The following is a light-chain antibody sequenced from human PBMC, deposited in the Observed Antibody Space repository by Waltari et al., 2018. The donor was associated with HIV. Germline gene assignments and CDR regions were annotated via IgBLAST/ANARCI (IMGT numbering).Light chain of an antibody. Sequence: DIQMTQSPSSLSGSVGERVNITCQASQDINNYLNWYQQKAGRAPKLLIYDATNLEIGVPSRFSGSGSGTDFTLTISNLQPEDIATYYCQHYDNFLHTFGQGTKLEIK. CDR1: QDINNY. V-gene: IGKV1-33*01. J-gene: IGKJ2*01. CDR3: QHYDNFLHT. CDR2: DAT.